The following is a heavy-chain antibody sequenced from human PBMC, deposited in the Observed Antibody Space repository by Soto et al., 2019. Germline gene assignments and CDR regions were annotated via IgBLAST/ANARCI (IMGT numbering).Heavy chain of an antibody. D-gene: IGHD3-22*01. Sequence: PGGSLRLSCAASGFTFVNAWMNWVRQAPGKGLEWVGRIKSKTDGGTTDYAAPVKGRFTISRDDSKNTLYLQMNSLKTEDTALYYCTTDYESAYMIVDAFDIWGQGTMVTVSS. CDR1: GFTFVNAW. CDR3: TTDYESAYMIVDAFDI. V-gene: IGHV3-15*07. CDR2: IKSKTDGGTT. J-gene: IGHJ3*02.